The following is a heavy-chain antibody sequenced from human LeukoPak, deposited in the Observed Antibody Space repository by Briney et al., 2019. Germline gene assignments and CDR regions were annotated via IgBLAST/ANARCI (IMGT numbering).Heavy chain of an antibody. CDR1: GGSISSSSYY. CDR3: ARGYYYGSGRLGY. D-gene: IGHD3-10*01. J-gene: IGHJ4*02. Sequence: SETLSLTCTVSGGSISSSSYYWGWIRQPPGKGLEWIGNIHYSGSTYYNPSLKSRVTISVDTSKNQFSLKVSSVTAADTAVYYCARGYYYGSGRLGYWGQGTLVTVSS. V-gene: IGHV4-39*01. CDR2: IHYSGST.